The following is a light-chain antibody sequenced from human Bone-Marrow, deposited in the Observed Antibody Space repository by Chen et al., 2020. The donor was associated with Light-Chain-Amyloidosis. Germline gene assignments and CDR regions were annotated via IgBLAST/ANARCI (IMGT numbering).Light chain of an antibody. Sequence: HSALTHPASLSGSPGQSLTNSCTGTSSDVGGDNHVSWYQQHPDNAPKLMIYEVTTRPSLVPDRFSGSKSDNTASLTISGLQTEDEADYFCSSYTITNTLVFGSGTRVTVL. CDR1: SSDVGGDNH. J-gene: IGLJ1*01. CDR2: EVT. CDR3: SSYTITNTLV. V-gene: IGLV2-14*01.